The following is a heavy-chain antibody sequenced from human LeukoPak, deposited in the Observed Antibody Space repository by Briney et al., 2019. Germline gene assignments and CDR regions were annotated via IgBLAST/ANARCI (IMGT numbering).Heavy chain of an antibody. V-gene: IGHV1-18*04. CDR1: GYTFTSYN. Sequence: ASVKVSCKASGYTFTSYNITWVRQAPGQGLEWMAWISPYNGNTNYAQNLQGRVTLTLDTSTTTAYMELRSLRSDDTAVYYCARRVSNWFDPWGQGTLVTVSS. J-gene: IGHJ5*02. CDR2: ISPYNGNT. CDR3: ARRVSNWFDP.